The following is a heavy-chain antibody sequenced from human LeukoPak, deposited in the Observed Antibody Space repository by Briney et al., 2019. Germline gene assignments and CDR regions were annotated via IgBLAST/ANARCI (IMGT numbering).Heavy chain of an antibody. D-gene: IGHD5-24*01. J-gene: IGHJ4*02. CDR2: ISSSGSTI. V-gene: IGHV3-11*01. Sequence: GGALRLSCAASGFTFSDYYMSWIRQAPGKGLEWVSYISSSGSTIYYADSVKGRFTISRDNAKNSLYLQMNSLRAEDTAVYYCARDPLATTTDYWGQGTLVTVSS. CDR3: ARDPLATTTDY. CDR1: GFTFSDYY.